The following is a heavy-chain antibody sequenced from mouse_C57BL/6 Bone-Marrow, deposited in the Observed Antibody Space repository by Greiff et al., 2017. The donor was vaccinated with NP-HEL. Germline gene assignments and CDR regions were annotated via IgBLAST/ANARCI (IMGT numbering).Heavy chain of an antibody. J-gene: IGHJ4*01. V-gene: IGHV2-5*01. CDR1: GFSLTSYG. D-gene: IGHD1-1*01. Sequence: QVQLQQSGPGLVQPSQSLSITCTVSGFSLTSYGVHWVRQSPGKGLEWLGVIWRGGSTDYNAAFMSRLSITKDNSKSQVFFKMNSLQADDTAIYYCAKTGTTVVATRDYAMDYWGQGTSVTVSS. CDR2: IWRGGST. CDR3: AKTGTTVVATRDYAMDY.